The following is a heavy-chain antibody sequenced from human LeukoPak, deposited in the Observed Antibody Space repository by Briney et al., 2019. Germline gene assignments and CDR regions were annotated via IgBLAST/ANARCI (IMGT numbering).Heavy chain of an antibody. CDR1: GYSFTSYW. J-gene: IGHJ4*02. CDR2: IYPGDSDT. CDR3: ARTSFYGSGSLHPIGY. D-gene: IGHD3-10*01. Sequence: GESLKISCKGSGYSFTSYWIGWVRQMPGKGLEWMGIIYPGDSDTRYSPSFQGQVTISADKSISTAYLQWSSLKASDTAMYYCARTSFYGSGSLHPIGYWSQGTLVTVSS. V-gene: IGHV5-51*01.